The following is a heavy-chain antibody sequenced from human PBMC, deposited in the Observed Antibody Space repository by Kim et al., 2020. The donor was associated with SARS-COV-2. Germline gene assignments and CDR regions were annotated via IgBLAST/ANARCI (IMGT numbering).Heavy chain of an antibody. CDR3: ARLEYSSSSVSFDP. Sequence: PSLKSRGPISVATSKNQFSLQLSSVTAADTAVYYCARLEYSSSSVSFDPWGQGTLVTVSS. V-gene: IGHV4-39*01. J-gene: IGHJ5*02. D-gene: IGHD6-6*01.